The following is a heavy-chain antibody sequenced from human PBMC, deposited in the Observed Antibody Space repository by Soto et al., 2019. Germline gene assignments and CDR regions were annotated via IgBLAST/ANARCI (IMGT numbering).Heavy chain of an antibody. V-gene: IGHV3-23*01. CDR3: ARDPNIVATITAIYYYYGMDV. Sequence: PGGSLRLSCAASGFTFSTYAMTWVRQAPGKGLEWVSAISASGGSTYYADSVKGRFTISRDNAKNSLYLQMNSLRAEDTAVYYCARDPNIVATITAIYYYYGMDVWGQGTTVTVSS. J-gene: IGHJ6*02. CDR1: GFTFSTYA. D-gene: IGHD5-12*01. CDR2: ISASGGST.